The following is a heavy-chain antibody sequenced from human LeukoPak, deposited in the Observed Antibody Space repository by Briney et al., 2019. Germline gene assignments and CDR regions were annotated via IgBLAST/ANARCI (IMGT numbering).Heavy chain of an antibody. D-gene: IGHD3-10*01. V-gene: IGHV3-23*01. CDR1: GFTFSSYA. Sequence: GGSLRLSCAASGFTFSSYAMSWVRQAPGKGLEWVSAISGSGGSTYYADSVKGRFTISRDNAKNSLYLQMNSLRVEDTAVYYCARDIRFGELSLDYWGQGTLVTVSS. CDR3: ARDIRFGELSLDY. CDR2: ISGSGGST. J-gene: IGHJ4*02.